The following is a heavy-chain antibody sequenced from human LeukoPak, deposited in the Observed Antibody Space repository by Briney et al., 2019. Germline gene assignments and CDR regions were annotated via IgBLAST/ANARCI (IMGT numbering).Heavy chain of an antibody. CDR1: GFTFSSYS. V-gene: IGHV3-21*04. D-gene: IGHD5-12*01. J-gene: IGHJ4*02. Sequence: GGSLRLSCAASGFTFSSYSMNWVRQAPGKGLEWVSSISSSSSYIYYADSVKGRFTISRDNSKNTLYLQMNSLRAEDTAVYYCAKVLRGGYSGYDFDYWGQGTLVTVSS. CDR3: AKVLRGGYSGYDFDY. CDR2: ISSSSSYI.